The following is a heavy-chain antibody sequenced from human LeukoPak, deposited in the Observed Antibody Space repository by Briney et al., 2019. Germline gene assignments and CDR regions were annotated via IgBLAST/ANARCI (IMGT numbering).Heavy chain of an antibody. J-gene: IGHJ4*02. Sequence: GGSLRLSCVASGFIFSTHAMSWVRLAPGRGLEWVSTISDSGGSKYYTESVKGRFTISRDNSMSTLSLQMKSLRVEDTALYYCARGYCSGGSCTWGLFDSWGQGTLATVSS. CDR1: GFIFSTHA. CDR2: ISDSGGSK. CDR3: ARGYCSGGSCTWGLFDS. V-gene: IGHV3-23*01. D-gene: IGHD2-15*01.